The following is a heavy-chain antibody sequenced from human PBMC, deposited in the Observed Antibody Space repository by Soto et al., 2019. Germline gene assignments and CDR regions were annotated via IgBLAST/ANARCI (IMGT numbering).Heavy chain of an antibody. D-gene: IGHD2-8*02. V-gene: IGHV3-13*01. J-gene: IGHJ5*02. CDR1: GFTFSAYD. CDR2: IGTLHDT. CDR3: ARQASYWHGGGGWFDP. Sequence: EVQLVESGGGLVQPGGSLRLSCAASGFTFSAYDMHWVRQPTGKGLEWVSAIGTLHDTYYPDSVKGRFTISRENAKNFLYLQMNSLTTGDTGVYYCARQASYWHGGGGWFDPWGQGTLVTVSS.